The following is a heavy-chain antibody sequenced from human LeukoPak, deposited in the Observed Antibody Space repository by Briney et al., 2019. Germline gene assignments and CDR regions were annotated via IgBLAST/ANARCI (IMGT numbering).Heavy chain of an antibody. CDR1: GGSFSGYY. CDR2: INHSGST. CDR3: ARDLGGYCSGGSCAYYFDY. D-gene: IGHD2-15*01. Sequence: SETLSLTCAVYGGSFSGYYRSWIRQPPGKGLEWIGEINHSGSTNYNPSLKSRVTISVDTSKNQFSLKLSSVTAADTAVYYCARDLGGYCSGGSCAYYFDYWGQGTLVTVSS. J-gene: IGHJ4*02. V-gene: IGHV4-34*01.